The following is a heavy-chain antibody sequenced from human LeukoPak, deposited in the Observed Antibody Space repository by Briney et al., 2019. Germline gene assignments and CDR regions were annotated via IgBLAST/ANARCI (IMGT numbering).Heavy chain of an antibody. CDR2: MNPNSGNT. Sequence: ASVKVSCKASGYTFTSYDINWVRQATGQGLEWMGWMNPNSGNTGYAQKFQGRVTMTRNTSISTAYMELSSLRSEDTAVYYCARSMYYDFWSGYYLTFDPWGQGTLVTVSS. J-gene: IGHJ5*02. CDR3: ARSMYYDFWSGYYLTFDP. D-gene: IGHD3-3*01. V-gene: IGHV1-8*01. CDR1: GYTFTSYD.